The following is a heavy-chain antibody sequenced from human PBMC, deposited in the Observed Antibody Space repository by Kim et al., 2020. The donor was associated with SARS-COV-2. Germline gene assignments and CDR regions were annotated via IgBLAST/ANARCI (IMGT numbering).Heavy chain of an antibody. Sequence: SVKVSCKASGGTFSSYAISWVRQAPGQGLEWMGRIIPILGIANYAQKFQGRVTITADKSTSTAYMELSSLRSEDTAVYYCARAEAHSGWYHYYYGMDVWGQGTTVTVSS. V-gene: IGHV1-69*04. CDR1: GGTFSSYA. CDR2: IIPILGIA. CDR3: ARAEAHSGWYHYYYGMDV. J-gene: IGHJ6*02. D-gene: IGHD5-12*01.